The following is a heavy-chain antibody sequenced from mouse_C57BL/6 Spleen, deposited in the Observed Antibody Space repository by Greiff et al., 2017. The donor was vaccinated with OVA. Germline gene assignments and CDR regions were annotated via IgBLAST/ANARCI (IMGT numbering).Heavy chain of an antibody. J-gene: IGHJ4*01. CDR2: ISSGGSYT. Sequence: DVMLVESGGDLVKPGGSLKLSCAASGFTFSSYGMSWVRQTPDKRLEWVATISSGGSYTYYPDSVKGRFTISRDNAKNTLYLQMSSLKSEDTAMYYCARHPLITTVVADAMDYWGQGTSVTVSS. D-gene: IGHD1-1*01. CDR3: ARHPLITTVVADAMDY. V-gene: IGHV5-6*02. CDR1: GFTFSSYG.